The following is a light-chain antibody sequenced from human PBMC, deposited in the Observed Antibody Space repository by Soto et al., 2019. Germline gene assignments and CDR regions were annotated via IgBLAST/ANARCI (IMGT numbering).Light chain of an antibody. J-gene: IGKJ1*01. CDR1: QSVLYSSNNKDY. Sequence: DIVVTQSPDSLAVPLGERATINCKSSQSVLYSSNNKDYLAWYQQKPGQPPKLLIYWASTRQFGVPDRFSGSGSGTDFSLTISSLQAEDVAVYYCQQYFSTPRTFGQGTKVEIK. CDR3: QQYFSTPRT. CDR2: WAS. V-gene: IGKV4-1*01.